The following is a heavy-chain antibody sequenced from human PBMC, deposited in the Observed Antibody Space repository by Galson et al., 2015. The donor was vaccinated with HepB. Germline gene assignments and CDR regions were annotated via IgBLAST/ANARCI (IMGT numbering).Heavy chain of an antibody. CDR3: ARGTSRSSGWFSYYYGMDV. CDR2: ISSSSSTI. V-gene: IGHV3-48*01. D-gene: IGHD6-19*01. CDR1: GFTFSSYS. J-gene: IGHJ6*02. Sequence: SLRLSCAASGFTFSSYSMNWVRQAPGKGLEWVSYISSSSSTIYYADSVKGRFTISRDNAKNSLYLQMNSLRAEDTAVYYCARGTSRSSGWFSYYYGMDVWGQGTTVTVSS.